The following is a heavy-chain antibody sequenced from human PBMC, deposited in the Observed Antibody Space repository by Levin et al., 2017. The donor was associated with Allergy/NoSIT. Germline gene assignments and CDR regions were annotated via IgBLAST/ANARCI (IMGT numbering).Heavy chain of an antibody. V-gene: IGHV3-23*01. Sequence: GGSLRLSCAASGFTFSNFAMTWVRQAPGKGLEWVSIISGSSTGTYYADSVKGRFTISRDNSKNTLYLQMDGLTAGDTAVYYGAKDRLGVAGRISGDALDVWGQGTMVTVSS. J-gene: IGHJ3*01. CDR1: GFTFSNFA. D-gene: IGHD6-19*01. CDR2: ISGSSTGT. CDR3: AKDRLGVAGRISGDALDV.